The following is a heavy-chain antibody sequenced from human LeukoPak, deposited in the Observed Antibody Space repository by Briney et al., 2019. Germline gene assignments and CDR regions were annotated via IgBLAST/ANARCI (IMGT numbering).Heavy chain of an antibody. Sequence: PGGSLRLSCAASGFTISLYSMNWVRQAPGKGLEWVSYISSSSTTISYADSVKGRFTISRDNAKKSLYLQMNSLRAEDTAVYYCARDPGLSGYYFDFWGQGTLVTVSS. J-gene: IGHJ4*02. CDR3: ARDPGLSGYYFDF. D-gene: IGHD3-22*01. V-gene: IGHV3-48*01. CDR2: ISSSSTTI. CDR1: GFTISLYS.